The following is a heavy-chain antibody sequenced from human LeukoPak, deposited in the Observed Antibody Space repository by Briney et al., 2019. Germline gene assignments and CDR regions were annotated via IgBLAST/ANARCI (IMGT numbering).Heavy chain of an antibody. CDR3: ARSYSSGWYEG. J-gene: IGHJ4*02. V-gene: IGHV3-53*01. Sequence: ETLSLTCTVSDYSISSGYYWGWIRQPPGKGPEWVSVIYSGGSTYYADSVKGRFTISRDNSKNTLYLQMNSLRAEDTAVYYCARSYSSGWYEGWGQGTLVTVSS. D-gene: IGHD6-19*01. CDR2: IYSGGST. CDR1: DYSISSGYY.